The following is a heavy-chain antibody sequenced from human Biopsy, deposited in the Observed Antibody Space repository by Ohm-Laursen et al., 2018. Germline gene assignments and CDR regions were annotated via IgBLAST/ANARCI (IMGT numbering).Heavy chain of an antibody. CDR2: ISWNSVGI. D-gene: IGHD2-15*01. J-gene: IGHJ3*02. V-gene: IGHV3-9*01. Sequence: SSLRLSCAAFGFIFADYAMHWVRQAPGKGLEWVSGISWNSVGIGYADSVKGRFTISRDNAKNFLYLQMNNLRPEDTALYYCAKIHCSGGSCYPNAFDMWGHGTRVTVS. CDR1: GFIFADYA. CDR3: AKIHCSGGSCYPNAFDM.